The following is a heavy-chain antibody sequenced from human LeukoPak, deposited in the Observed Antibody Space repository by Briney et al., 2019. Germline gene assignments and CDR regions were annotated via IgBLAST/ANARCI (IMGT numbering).Heavy chain of an antibody. CDR1: GFTSSSYE. CDR3: AKDLSAGFGELSSDV. CDR2: ISGSGGST. D-gene: IGHD3-10*01. Sequence: GGSLRLSCAASGFTSSSYEMNWVRQAPGKGLEWVSAISGSGGSTYYADSVKGRFTISRDNSKNTLYLQMNSRRAEDTAVYYCAKDLSAGFGELSSDVWGKGTTVTVSS. J-gene: IGHJ6*04. V-gene: IGHV3-23*01.